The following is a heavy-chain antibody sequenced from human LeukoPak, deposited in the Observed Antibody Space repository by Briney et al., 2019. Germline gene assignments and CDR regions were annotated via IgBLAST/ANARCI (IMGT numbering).Heavy chain of an antibody. CDR1: GFTFSSYA. Sequence: PGGSLRLSCAASGFTFSSYAMHWVRQAPGKGLEYVSAISSNGGSTYYANSVKGRFTISRDNSKNTLYLQMGSLRAEDVAVYYCARGCGVHEVDWLLCSDYWGQGTLVTVSS. CDR2: ISSNGGST. J-gene: IGHJ4*02. V-gene: IGHV3-64*01. D-gene: IGHD3-9*01. CDR3: ARGCGVHEVDWLLCSDY.